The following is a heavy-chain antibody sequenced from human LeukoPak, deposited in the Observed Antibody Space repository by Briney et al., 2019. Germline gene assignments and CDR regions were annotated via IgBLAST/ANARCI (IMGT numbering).Heavy chain of an antibody. Sequence: ASVKVSCKASGYTFTGYYMHWVRQAPGQGLEWMGLINPNSSGTNYAQKFQGRVTITRDTYISTAYMELSRLRSDDTAVYYCARVRNAFTYYYYYGMDVWGQGTTVTVSS. V-gene: IGHV1-2*06. CDR2: INPNSSGT. D-gene: IGHD2/OR15-2a*01. CDR3: ARVRNAFTYYYYYGMDV. J-gene: IGHJ6*02. CDR1: GYTFTGYY.